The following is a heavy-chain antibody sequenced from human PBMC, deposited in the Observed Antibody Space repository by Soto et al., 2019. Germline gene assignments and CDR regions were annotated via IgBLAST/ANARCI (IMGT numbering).Heavy chain of an antibody. V-gene: IGHV3-23*01. Sequence: GGSLRLSCAASGFTFSSYAMSWVRQAPGKGLEWVSAISGSGDKTYYADPVKGRFTISRDNSKNSLYLQMNSLRAEDTAVYYCARAPKLTYYDILTGYYTPYYFDYWGQGTLVTVSS. D-gene: IGHD3-9*01. CDR3: ARAPKLTYYDILTGYYTPYYFDY. CDR2: ISGSGDKT. CDR1: GFTFSSYA. J-gene: IGHJ4*02.